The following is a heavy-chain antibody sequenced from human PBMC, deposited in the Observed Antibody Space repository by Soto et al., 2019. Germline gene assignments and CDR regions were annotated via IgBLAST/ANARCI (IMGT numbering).Heavy chain of an antibody. CDR3: ARSYTLMVAALGE. D-gene: IGHD3-16*01. Sequence: QVQLQESGPGLVRPSETLPLTCTVSGGSVNSGTYYWNWIRQPPGKGLEWLGYIFYSGNTNYKPSVRSRVTISVDTPRNQFSLKLSSVTAADTAVYYCARSYTLMVAALGEWGQGTLVTVSS. CDR1: GGSVNSGTYY. V-gene: IGHV4-61*01. J-gene: IGHJ1*01. CDR2: IFYSGNT.